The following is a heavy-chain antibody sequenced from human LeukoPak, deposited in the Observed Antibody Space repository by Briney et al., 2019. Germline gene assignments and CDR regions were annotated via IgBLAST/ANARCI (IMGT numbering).Heavy chain of an antibody. V-gene: IGHV1-24*01. Sequence: GASVKVSCKASGGTFSSYAISWVRQAPGQGLEWMGGFDPEDGETIYAQKFQGRVTMTEDTSTDTAYMELSSLRSEDTAVYYCATLPRITIFPPDYWGQGTLVTVSS. D-gene: IGHD3-3*01. CDR2: FDPEDGET. CDR3: ATLPRITIFPPDY. CDR1: GGTFSSYA. J-gene: IGHJ4*02.